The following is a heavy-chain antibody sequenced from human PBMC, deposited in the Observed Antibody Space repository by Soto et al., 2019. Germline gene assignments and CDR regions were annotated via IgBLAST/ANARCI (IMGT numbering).Heavy chain of an antibody. V-gene: IGHV1-2*02. J-gene: IGHJ6*02. CDR2: INPNSGGT. CDR3: ARSPLVYAYYYYGMDV. CDR1: GYTFTGYY. Sequence: RASVKVSCKASGYTFTGYYMHWVRQAPGQGLEWMGWINPNSGGTNYAQKFQGRVTMNRDTSISTAYMELSRLRSDDTAVYYCARSPLVYAYYYYGMDVWGQGTTVTVSS. D-gene: IGHD2-8*01.